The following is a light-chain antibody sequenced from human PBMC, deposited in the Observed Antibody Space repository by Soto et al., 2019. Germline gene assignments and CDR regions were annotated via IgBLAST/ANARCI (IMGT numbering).Light chain of an antibody. CDR3: HQRKSWPRT. V-gene: IGKV3-11*01. CDR1: QYINTR. J-gene: IGKJ1*01. CDR2: QTS. Sequence: EIVLKQSPATLSSLPIGIVTLSCMASQYINTRLAWYQHRPGQAPRLLIYQTSIRAAGIPARFSASGSGTDFTLTISDVQPQDFALYYCHQRKSWPRTFGQGTKVDIK.